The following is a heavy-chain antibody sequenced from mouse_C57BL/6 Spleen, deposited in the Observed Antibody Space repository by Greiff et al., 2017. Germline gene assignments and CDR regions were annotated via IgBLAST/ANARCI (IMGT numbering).Heavy chain of an antibody. CDR1: GYTFTSYW. Sequence: QVQLQQPGAELVKPGASVKLSCKASGYTFTSYWMHWVKQRPGQGLEWIGMIHPNSGSTNYNEKFKSKATLTVDKSSSTAYMQLSSLTSEDSAVYYCARYYYCSSYDAMDYWGQGTSVTVSS. J-gene: IGHJ4*01. V-gene: IGHV1-64*01. CDR2: IHPNSGST. D-gene: IGHD1-1*01. CDR3: ARYYYCSSYDAMDY.